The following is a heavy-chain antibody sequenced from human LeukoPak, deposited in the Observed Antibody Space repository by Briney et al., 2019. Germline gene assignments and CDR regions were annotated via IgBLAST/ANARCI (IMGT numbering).Heavy chain of an antibody. D-gene: IGHD3-3*01. V-gene: IGHV1-69*05. Sequence: SVKVSCRASGGTFSSYAISWVRQAPGQGLEGMGGIIPIFGTANYAQKLQGRVTITTDESTRTAYMELRRLRSEDTAVYYCARGGASSITIFGVVQYYYMDVWGKGTTVTVSS. J-gene: IGHJ6*03. CDR3: ARGGASSITIFGVVQYYYMDV. CDR2: IIPIFGTA. CDR1: GGTFSSYA.